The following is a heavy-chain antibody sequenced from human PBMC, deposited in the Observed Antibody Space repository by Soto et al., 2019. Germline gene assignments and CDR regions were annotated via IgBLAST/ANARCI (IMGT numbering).Heavy chain of an antibody. V-gene: IGHV4-59*01. J-gene: IGHJ6*02. D-gene: IGHD3-3*01. CDR2: IYYSGST. Sequence: PSETLSLTCTVSGGSISSYYWSWIRQPPGKGLEWIGYIYYSGSTNYNPSLKSRVTISVDTSKNQFSLKLSSVTAADTAVYYCAKIKGAPNPSNYDFWSGYYLFYGMDVLGQGTTVTVSS. CDR1: GGSISSYY. CDR3: AKIKGAPNPSNYDFWSGYYLFYGMDV.